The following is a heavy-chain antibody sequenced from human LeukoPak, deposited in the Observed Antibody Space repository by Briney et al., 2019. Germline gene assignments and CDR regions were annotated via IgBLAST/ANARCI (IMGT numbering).Heavy chain of an antibody. CDR3: ARVEIPHDYGGNSAPVYFDY. CDR1: GFTFSSYA. D-gene: IGHD4-23*01. J-gene: IGHJ4*02. Sequence: PGGSLRLSCAASGFTFSSYAMHWVRQAPGKGLEWVAVISYDGSNKYYADSVKGRFTISRDNSKNTLYLQMNSLRAEDTAVYYCARVEIPHDYGGNSAPVYFDYWGQGTLVTVSS. CDR2: ISYDGSNK. V-gene: IGHV3-30-3*01.